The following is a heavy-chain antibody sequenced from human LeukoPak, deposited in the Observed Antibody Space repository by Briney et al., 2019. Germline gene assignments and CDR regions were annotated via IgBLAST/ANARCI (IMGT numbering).Heavy chain of an antibody. CDR2: INWNGGST. D-gene: IGHD6-19*01. J-gene: IGHJ4*02. CDR3: ARDRSDRLAVAGTSAFDY. CDR1: GFTFDDYG. Sequence: GGSLRLSCAASGFTFDDYGMSWVRQAPGKGLEWVPGINWNGGSTGYADSVKGRFTISRDNAKNSLYLQMNSLRAEDTAVYYCARDRSDRLAVAGTSAFDYWGQGTLVTVSS. V-gene: IGHV3-20*04.